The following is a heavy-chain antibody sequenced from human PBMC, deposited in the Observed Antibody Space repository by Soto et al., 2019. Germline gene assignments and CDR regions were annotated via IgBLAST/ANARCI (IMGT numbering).Heavy chain of an antibody. CDR2: IIPIFGTA. V-gene: IGHV1-69*13. CDR3: VLSSRSSGWLVCDY. Sequence: GASVKVSCKASGGTFSSYAISWVRQAPGQGLEWMGGIIPIFGTANYAQKFQGRVTITADESTSTAYMGLSSLRSEDTAVYYCVLSSRSSGWLVCDYWGQGTLVTVSS. CDR1: GGTFSSYA. D-gene: IGHD6-19*01. J-gene: IGHJ4*02.